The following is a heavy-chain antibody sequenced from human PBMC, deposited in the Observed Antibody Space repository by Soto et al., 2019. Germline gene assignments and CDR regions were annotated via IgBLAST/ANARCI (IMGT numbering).Heavy chain of an antibody. D-gene: IGHD3-22*01. Sequence: GGSLRLSCAASGFTFSDSAMNWVRQAAGKGLEWVGRIRDKANSYATAYAASVKGRFTISRDDSKNTAYLQMNSLRAEDTAVYYCAKEWVYDSSGWSFDYWGQGTLVTVSS. J-gene: IGHJ4*02. CDR2: IRDKANSYAT. CDR1: GFTFSDSA. CDR3: AKEWVYDSSGWSFDY. V-gene: IGHV3-73*01.